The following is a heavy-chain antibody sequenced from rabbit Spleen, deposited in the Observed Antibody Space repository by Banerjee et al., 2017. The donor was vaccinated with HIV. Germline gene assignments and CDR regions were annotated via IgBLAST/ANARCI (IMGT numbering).Heavy chain of an antibody. J-gene: IGHJ3*01. CDR1: GFSFSDNVY. CDR3: ARAPDRGYWGVAFKL. D-gene: IGHD1-1*01. Sequence: QEQLEESGGGLVQPERSLTLTCTASGFSFSDNVYMCWVRQAPGKGLEWVACIDGGDSSNSNYAKGAKGRFTISKASSTTVTLQVTSLTTADTVTYLCARAPDRGYWGVAFKLGGQGTLVT. V-gene: IGHV1S45*01. CDR2: IDGGDSSNS.